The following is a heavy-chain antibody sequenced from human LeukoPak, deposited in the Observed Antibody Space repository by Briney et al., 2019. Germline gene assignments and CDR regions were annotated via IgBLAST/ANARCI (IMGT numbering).Heavy chain of an antibody. J-gene: IGHJ4*02. D-gene: IGHD6-25*01. CDR1: GFTFDDYA. Sequence: GRSLRLSCAASGFTFDDYAMHWVRQAPGKGLEWVSGISWNSGSIGYADSVKGRFTISRDNAKNSLYLQMNSLRAEDTALYYCATIAAYWGQGTLVTVYS. CDR3: ATIAAY. CDR2: ISWNSGSI. V-gene: IGHV3-9*01.